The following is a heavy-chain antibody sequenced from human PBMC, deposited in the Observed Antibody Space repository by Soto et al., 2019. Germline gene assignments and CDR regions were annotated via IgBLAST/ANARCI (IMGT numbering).Heavy chain of an antibody. J-gene: IGHJ4*01. CDR1: GDSVSSNSAG. D-gene: IGHD1-26*01. CDR3: ARGEQYSGRIFDY. Sequence: PTLSLPCAITGDSVSSNSAGWSWVRQSPSRGLEWLGRTYYRSKWYYEYAVSVRGRITINPDTSKNQYSLQLNSVTPEDTAVYFCARGEQYSGRIFDYWGQGTLVTVSS. V-gene: IGHV6-1*01. CDR2: TYYRSKWYY.